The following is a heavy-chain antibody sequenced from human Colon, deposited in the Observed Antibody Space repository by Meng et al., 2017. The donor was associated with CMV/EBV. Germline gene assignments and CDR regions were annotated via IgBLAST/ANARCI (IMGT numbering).Heavy chain of an antibody. Sequence: SVKVSCKASGYRFTPYTINWVRQAPGQGLEWMGWINTNTGNPTYAQGLTGRFAFSSDAAITTAYLHISSLEPEDTAVYYCTRGSTWGYWGQGTLVTVSS. CDR3: TRGSTWGY. J-gene: IGHJ4*02. D-gene: IGHD7-27*01. CDR2: INTNTGNP. CDR1: GYRFTPYT. V-gene: IGHV7-4-1*02.